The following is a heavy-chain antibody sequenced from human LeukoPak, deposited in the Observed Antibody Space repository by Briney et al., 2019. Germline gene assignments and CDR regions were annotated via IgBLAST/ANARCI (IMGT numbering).Heavy chain of an antibody. CDR3: ARGLGHSSGWYIDY. CDR1: GYTFTSYY. J-gene: IGHJ4*02. D-gene: IGHD6-19*01. V-gene: IGHV1-8*02. CDR2: MNPNSGNT. Sequence: ASVKVSCKASGYTFTSYYMHWVRQAPGQGLEWMGWMNPNSGNTGYAQKFQGRVTMTRNTSISTAYMELSSLRSEDTAVYYCARGLGHSSGWYIDYWGQGTLVTVSS.